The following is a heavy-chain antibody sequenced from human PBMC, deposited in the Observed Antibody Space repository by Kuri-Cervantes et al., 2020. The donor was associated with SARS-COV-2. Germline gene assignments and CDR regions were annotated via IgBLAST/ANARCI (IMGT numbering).Heavy chain of an antibody. CDR1: GGSISSYY. CDR2: IYYSGST. V-gene: IGHV4-59*12. J-gene: IGHJ2*01. Sequence: GSLRLSCTVSGGSISSYYWSWIRQPPGKGLEWIGYIYYSGSTNYNPSLKSRVTISVDTSKNQFSLKLSSVTAADTAVYYCARRCPYSGSYSRGGTLLYWYFDLWGRGTLVTVSS. D-gene: IGHD1-26*01. CDR3: ARRCPYSGSYSRGGTLLYWYFDL.